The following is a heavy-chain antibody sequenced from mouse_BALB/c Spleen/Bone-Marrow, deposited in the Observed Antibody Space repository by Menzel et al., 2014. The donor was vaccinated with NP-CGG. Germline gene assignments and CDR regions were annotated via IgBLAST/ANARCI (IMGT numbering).Heavy chain of an antibody. CDR1: GYAITSGYN. V-gene: IGHV3-6*02. Sequence: EVQLQQSGPGLVKPSQSLSLPCSVTGYAITSGYNWNWIRQFLGNKLEWMGYISYDGSNNYNPSLKNRISITRDTSKNQFFLKLNSVTSEDTATYYCARLDGYDWYFDVWGAGTTVTVSS. J-gene: IGHJ1*01. D-gene: IGHD2-2*01. CDR3: ARLDGYDWYFDV. CDR2: ISYDGSN.